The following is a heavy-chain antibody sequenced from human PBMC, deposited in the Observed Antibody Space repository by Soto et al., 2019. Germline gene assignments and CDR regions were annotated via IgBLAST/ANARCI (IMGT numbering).Heavy chain of an antibody. CDR1: GGSISSGDYY. J-gene: IGHJ6*02. CDR2: IYYSGST. Sequence: NPSETLSLTCTVSGGSISSGDYYWSWIRQPPGKGLEWIGYIYYSGSTYYNPSLKSRVTISVDTSKNQFSLKLSSVTAADTAVYYCTTDTLEPGLDYYYYGMDVWGQGTTVTVSS. V-gene: IGHV4-30-4*01. CDR3: TTDTLEPGLDYYYYGMDV. D-gene: IGHD1-1*01.